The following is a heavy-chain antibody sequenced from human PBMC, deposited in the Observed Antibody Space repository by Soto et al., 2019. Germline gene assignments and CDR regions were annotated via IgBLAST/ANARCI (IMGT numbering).Heavy chain of an antibody. CDR2: ISGSGGST. D-gene: IGHD6-13*01. CDR1: GFTFSSYA. V-gene: IGHV3-23*01. CDR3: AKDRRYSSSWYGFGGMDV. Sequence: GGSLRLSWAASGFTFSSYAMSWVRQAPGKGLEWVSAISGSGGSTYYADSVKGRFTISRDNSKNTLYLQMSSLRAEDTAVYYCAKDRRYSSSWYGFGGMDVWGQGTTVTVSS. J-gene: IGHJ6*02.